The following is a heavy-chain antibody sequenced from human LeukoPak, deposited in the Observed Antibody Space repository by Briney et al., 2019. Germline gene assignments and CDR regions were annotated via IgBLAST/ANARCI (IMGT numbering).Heavy chain of an antibody. CDR3: ARHVLGGSYYAPYFDY. V-gene: IGHV4-39*01. CDR1: GGSISSSSYY. CDR2: IYYSGST. D-gene: IGHD1-26*01. Sequence: KTSETLSLTCTVSGGSISSSSYYWGWIRQPPGKGLEWIGSIYYSGSTYYNPSLKSRVTISVDTSKNQFSLKLSSVTAADTAVYYCARHVLGGSYYAPYFDYWGQGTLVTVSS. J-gene: IGHJ4*02.